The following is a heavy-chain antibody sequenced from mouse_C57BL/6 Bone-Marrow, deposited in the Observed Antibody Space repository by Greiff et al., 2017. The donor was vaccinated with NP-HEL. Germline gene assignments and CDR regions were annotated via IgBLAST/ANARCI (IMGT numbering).Heavy chain of an antibody. Sequence: EVKLVESGGGLVKPGGSLKLSCAASGFTFSDYGMHWVRQAPEKGLEWVAYISSGSSTIYYADTVKGRFTISRDNAKNTLFLQMTSLGSEDTAMYYCARGVLQYQAWFAYWGQGTMVTV. CDR1: GFTFSDYG. CDR2: ISSGSSTI. CDR3: ARGVLQYQAWFAY. V-gene: IGHV5-17*01. D-gene: IGHD1-1*01. J-gene: IGHJ3*01.